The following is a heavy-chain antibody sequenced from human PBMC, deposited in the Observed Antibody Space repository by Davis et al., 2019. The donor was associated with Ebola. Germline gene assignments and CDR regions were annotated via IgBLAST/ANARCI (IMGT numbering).Heavy chain of an antibody. CDR1: GGSVSSGSYY. CDR3: ARTPQYTSYGSYFDY. Sequence: SETLSLTCTVSGGSVSSGSYYWSWIRQPPGKGLEWIANIYYSGTTNLNPSLKSRVTISGDTSKNQFSLNVNSVTAADTAMYYCARTPQYTSYGSYFDYWGQGALVTVSS. CDR2: IYYSGTT. J-gene: IGHJ4*02. D-gene: IGHD1-26*01. V-gene: IGHV4-61*01.